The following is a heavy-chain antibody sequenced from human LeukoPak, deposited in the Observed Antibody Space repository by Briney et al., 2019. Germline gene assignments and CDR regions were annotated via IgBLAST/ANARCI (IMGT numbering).Heavy chain of an antibody. V-gene: IGHV3-9*03. D-gene: IGHD3-3*01. CDR1: GFTFDDYA. CDR2: ISWNSGSI. J-gene: IGHJ4*02. Sequence: PGRSLRLSCAASGFTFDDYAMHWVRQAPGKGLEWVSGISWNSGSIGYADSVKGRFTISRDNAKNSLYLQMNSLRAEDMALYYCAKALSYDFWSGYLNWGQGTLVTVSS. CDR3: AKALSYDFWSGYLN.